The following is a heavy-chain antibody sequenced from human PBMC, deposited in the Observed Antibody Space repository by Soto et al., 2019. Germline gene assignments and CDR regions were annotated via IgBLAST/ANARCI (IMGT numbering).Heavy chain of an antibody. CDR1: GGSISSYY. Sequence: QVQLQESGPGLVKPSETLSLTCTVSGGSISSYYWSWIRQPPGKGLEWIGYIYYSGSTNYNPSLKGRVTISVDTSKNQFSLKLSSVTAADTAVYYCARRYDFWSGDYYYYGMDVWGQGTTVTVSS. V-gene: IGHV4-59*01. CDR2: IYYSGST. CDR3: ARRYDFWSGDYYYYGMDV. J-gene: IGHJ6*02. D-gene: IGHD3-3*01.